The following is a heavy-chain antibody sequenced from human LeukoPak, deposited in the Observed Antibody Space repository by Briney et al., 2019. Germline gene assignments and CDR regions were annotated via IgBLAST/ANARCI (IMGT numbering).Heavy chain of an antibody. Sequence: GESLKISCKGSGYNFANYWIGWVRQMPGKGLEWMGIIYPGDSDTRYSPSFQGQVTISADKSISTAYLQWSSLKASDTAMYYCARSRDYYYYGMDVWGQGTTVTVSS. CDR3: ARSRDYYYYGMDV. V-gene: IGHV5-51*01. CDR1: GYNFANYW. CDR2: IYPGDSDT. J-gene: IGHJ6*02.